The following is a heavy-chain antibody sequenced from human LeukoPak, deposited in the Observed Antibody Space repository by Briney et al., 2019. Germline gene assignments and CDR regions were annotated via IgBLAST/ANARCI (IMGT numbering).Heavy chain of an antibody. CDR1: RFTFSSYA. V-gene: IGHV3-30*04. Sequence: GGSLRLSCAASRFTFSSYAMHWVRQAPGKGLEWVAVISYDGSNKYYADSVKGRFTISRDNSKNTLYLQMNSLRAEDTAVYYCARDSYCGGDCYIYYYYYYGMDVWGQGTTVTVSS. CDR3: ARDSYCGGDCYIYYYYYYGMDV. D-gene: IGHD2-21*02. J-gene: IGHJ6*02. CDR2: ISYDGSNK.